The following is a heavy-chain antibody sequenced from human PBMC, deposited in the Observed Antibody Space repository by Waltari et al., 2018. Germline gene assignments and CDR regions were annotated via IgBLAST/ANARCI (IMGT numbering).Heavy chain of an antibody. V-gene: IGHV1-8*01. CDR2: VNPNSGNT. CDR1: GYSLTSYD. Sequence: QVQLVQSGAAVRKPGASLKVSCKASGYSLTSYDINWVRQATGQGPEWMGWVNPNSGNTGYGQKFQDRLIMTTDTSMTTAYMELINLTSEDTAIYYCARAAAPGKGAHWYDPWGQGTLVIVSS. D-gene: IGHD3-16*01. J-gene: IGHJ5*02. CDR3: ARAAAPGKGAHWYDP.